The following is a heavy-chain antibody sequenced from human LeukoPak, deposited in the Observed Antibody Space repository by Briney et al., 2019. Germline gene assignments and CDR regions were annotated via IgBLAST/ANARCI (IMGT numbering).Heavy chain of an antibody. CDR1: GGSISSSSYY. D-gene: IGHD3-10*01. Sequence: PSETLSLTCTVSGGSISSSSYYWGWIRQPPGKGLEWIGSIYHSGSTYYNPSLKSRVTISVDTSKNQFSLKLSSVTAADTAVYYCAGGELWFGDSYRFDPWGQGTLVTVSS. V-gene: IGHV4-39*07. J-gene: IGHJ5*02. CDR3: AGGELWFGDSYRFDP. CDR2: IYHSGST.